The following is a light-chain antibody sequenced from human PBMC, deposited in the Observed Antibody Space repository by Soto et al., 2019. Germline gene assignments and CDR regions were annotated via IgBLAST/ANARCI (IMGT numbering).Light chain of an antibody. V-gene: IGKV1-5*03. J-gene: IGKJ1*01. Sequence: IPMTQSPSTLSASVGDRVTFTCRASQTISTWLAWYQQKPGEAPKLLIYKASTLEVGVPSRFSASGSGTEFTLTINTLQPADFATYYCQRYNSYPWTFGQGTKV. CDR2: KAS. CDR1: QTISTW. CDR3: QRYNSYPWT.